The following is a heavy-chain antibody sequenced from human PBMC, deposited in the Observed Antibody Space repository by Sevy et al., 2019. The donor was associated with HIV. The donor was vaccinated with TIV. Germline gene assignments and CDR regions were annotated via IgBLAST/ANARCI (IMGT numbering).Heavy chain of an antibody. V-gene: IGHV4-61*02. CDR2: IYASGRT. CDR1: GDSISSGDSF. D-gene: IGHD2-2*03. Sequence: SETLSLTCTVSGDSISSGDSFWSWIRQPAGRGLEWIGRIYASGRTMYNPSFKSRLTLSVDTSQNQFSLELTSVTAADTAVYYCARDWISTDYDYAMDVWGQGTPVTVSS. J-gene: IGHJ6*02. CDR3: ARDWISTDYDYAMDV.